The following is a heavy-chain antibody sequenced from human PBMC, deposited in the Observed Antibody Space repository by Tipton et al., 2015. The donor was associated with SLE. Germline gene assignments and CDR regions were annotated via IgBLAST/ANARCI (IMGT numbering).Heavy chain of an antibody. Sequence: SLRLSCATSGFTFSSYALSWVRRAPGKGLEWVSAISVGGGSTYYADFVKGRFSISIDKSKKTLFLQMHSLRVDDTATDFCAKVEKTTAFYLDSWGQGTLVSVSS. CDR3: AKVEKTTAFYLDS. V-gene: IGHV3-23*01. J-gene: IGHJ4*02. CDR2: ISVGGGST. CDR1: GFTFSSYA. D-gene: IGHD1/OR15-1a*01.